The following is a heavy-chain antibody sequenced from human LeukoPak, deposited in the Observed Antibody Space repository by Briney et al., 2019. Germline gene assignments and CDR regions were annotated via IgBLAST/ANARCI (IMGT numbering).Heavy chain of an antibody. CDR1: GFTFEDYT. Sequence: GRSLRLSCAASGFTFEDYTMHWVRQAPGKTLEWVSLISWDGTTYYTDSVKGRFTISRDNSKDSLYLQMDTLRSEDTAFYYCVKDLSYESSGSFFDFWGQGTLVTVS. D-gene: IGHD3-22*01. J-gene: IGHJ4*02. V-gene: IGHV3-43*01. CDR3: VKDLSYESSGSFFDF. CDR2: ISWDGTT.